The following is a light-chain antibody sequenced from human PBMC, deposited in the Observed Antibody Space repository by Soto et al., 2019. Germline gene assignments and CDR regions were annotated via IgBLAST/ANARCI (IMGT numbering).Light chain of an antibody. CDR3: SSYAGSNKNV. Sequence: QSALTQPPSASGSPGQSVTISCTGTSSDVGGYNYVSWYQQHPGKAPKLMIYEVSKRPSGVPDRFSGSKSGNTAPLTVSGLQAEDEADYYCSSYAGSNKNVFGTGTKVTVL. V-gene: IGLV2-8*01. CDR2: EVS. CDR1: SSDVGGYNY. J-gene: IGLJ1*01.